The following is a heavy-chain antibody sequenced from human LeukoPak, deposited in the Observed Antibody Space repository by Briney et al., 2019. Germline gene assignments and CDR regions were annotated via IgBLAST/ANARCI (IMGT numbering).Heavy chain of an antibody. CDR3: ARGISGNSHWFDP. CDR1: GGSISSYY. CDR2: IHSSGST. Sequence: SETLSLTCTVSGGSISSYYWSWIRQPAGKELEWIGRIHSSGSTKDNPSLKSRVTMSVDTSKNQFSLRLNSITAADTAVYYCARGISGNSHWFDPWGQGTLVTVFS. V-gene: IGHV4-4*07. J-gene: IGHJ5*02. D-gene: IGHD3-10*01.